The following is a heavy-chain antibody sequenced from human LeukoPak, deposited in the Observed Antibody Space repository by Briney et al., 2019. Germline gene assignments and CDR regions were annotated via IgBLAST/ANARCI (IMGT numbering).Heavy chain of an antibody. J-gene: IGHJ4*02. D-gene: IGHD3-22*01. V-gene: IGHV3-48*03. CDR2: FAGSDTTK. CDR3: TTLGYHLDS. CDR1: GFDFGAYE. Sequence: GGSLRLSCAASGFDFGAYEMNWVRQAPGKGLEWVAYFAGSDTTKYYADSVRGRFTISRDNAKKSLYLQMNSLRAEDAALYYCTTLGYHLDSWGQGTLVTVSS.